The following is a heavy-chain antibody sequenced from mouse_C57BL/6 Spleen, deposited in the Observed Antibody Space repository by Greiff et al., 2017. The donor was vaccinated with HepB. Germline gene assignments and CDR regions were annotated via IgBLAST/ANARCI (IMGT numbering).Heavy chain of an antibody. J-gene: IGHJ1*03. V-gene: IGHV1-80*01. D-gene: IGHD1-1*01. Sequence: VQLQQSGAELVKPGASVKISCKASGYAFSSYWMNWVKQRPGKGLEWIGQIYPGDGDTNYNGKFKGKATLTADKSSSTAYMQLSSLTSEDSAVYFCARSGTTVVAHWYFDVWGTGTTVTVSS. CDR1: GYAFSSYW. CDR2: IYPGDGDT. CDR3: ARSGTTVVAHWYFDV.